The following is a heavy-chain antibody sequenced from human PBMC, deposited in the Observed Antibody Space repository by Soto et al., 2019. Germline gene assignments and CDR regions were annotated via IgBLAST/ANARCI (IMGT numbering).Heavy chain of an antibody. J-gene: IGHJ6*02. V-gene: IGHV1-69*13. CDR2: IIPIFGTA. Sequence: ASVKVSCKASGGTFSSYAISWVRQAPGQGLEWMGGIIPIFGTANYAQKFQGRVTITADESTSTAYMELSSLRSEDTAVYYCARTKLRFLEWLQNYYGMDVWGQGTTVTVSS. CDR1: GGTFSSYA. CDR3: ARTKLRFLEWLQNYYGMDV. D-gene: IGHD3-3*01.